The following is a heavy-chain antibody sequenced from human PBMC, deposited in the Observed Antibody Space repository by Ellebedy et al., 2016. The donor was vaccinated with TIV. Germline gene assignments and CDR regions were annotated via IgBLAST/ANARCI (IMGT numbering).Heavy chain of an antibody. CDR1: GGSISTYY. J-gene: IGHJ6*02. Sequence: MPSETLSLTCTVSGGSISTYYWSWIRQPPGQGLEWIGDVHHSGISHIHPSLKSRVTLSLDTSKNQFSLDLRSVTAADTATYYCARDLGRYGMDVWGQGTTVTVSS. V-gene: IGHV4-59*01. CDR3: ARDLGRYGMDV. CDR2: VHHSGIS.